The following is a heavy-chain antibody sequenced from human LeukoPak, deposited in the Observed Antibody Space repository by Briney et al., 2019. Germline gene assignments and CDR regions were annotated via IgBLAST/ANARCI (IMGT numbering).Heavy chain of an antibody. J-gene: IGHJ4*02. CDR3: ARDVLPYCSGGSCTIDY. D-gene: IGHD2-15*01. V-gene: IGHV3-66*01. CDR2: IYSGGST. CDR1: GFTVSSNY. Sequence: GGSLRLSCAASGFTVSSNYMSWVRQAPGKGLEWVSVIYSGGSTYYSDSVKGRFTISRDNSKNTLYLQMNSLRAEDTAVYYCARDVLPYCSGGSCTIDYWGQGTLVTVSS.